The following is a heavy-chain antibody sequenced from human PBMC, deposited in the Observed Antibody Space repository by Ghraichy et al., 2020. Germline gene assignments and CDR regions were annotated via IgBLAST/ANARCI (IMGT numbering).Heavy chain of an antibody. CDR2: IRGSGVKT. V-gene: IGHV3-23*01. CDR1: GFTFSNYA. J-gene: IGHJ4*02. D-gene: IGHD6-19*01. CDR3: AKETDTSGWYSADY. Sequence: LSLTCAASGFTFSNYAMSWLRQAPGKGLEWVSAIRGSGVKTYYADSVKGRFTISRDNSKNSLYLQMNSLRVEDTAVYYCAKETDTSGWYSADYWGQGTLVTVSS.